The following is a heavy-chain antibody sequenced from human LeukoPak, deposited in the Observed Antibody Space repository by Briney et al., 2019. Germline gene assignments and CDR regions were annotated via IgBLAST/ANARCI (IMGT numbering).Heavy chain of an antibody. CDR3: AREAYCGGDCYSGFDY. CDR1: GGSISSYY. CDR2: IFSSGTT. Sequence: SETLSLTCTVSGGSISSYYWSWIRQPPGKGLEWIGYIFSSGTTNYNPSLKSRVTISVDTSKNQFSLKLSSVTAADTAVYYCAREAYCGGDCYSGFDYWGQGTLVTVSS. J-gene: IGHJ4*02. V-gene: IGHV4-59*01. D-gene: IGHD2-21*02.